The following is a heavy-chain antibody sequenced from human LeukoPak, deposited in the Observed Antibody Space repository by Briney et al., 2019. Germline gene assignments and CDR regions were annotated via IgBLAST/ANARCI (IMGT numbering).Heavy chain of an antibody. V-gene: IGHV4-59*11. Sequence: SQTLSLTCTVSSGSISSHYWSWIRQPPGKGLEWIGYIYYSGSTDYNPSLKSRVTISVDTSKNQFSLKLSSVTAADTAVYYCARRAQPAAIRGSTPAYFDYWGQGTLVTVSS. CDR2: IYYSGST. J-gene: IGHJ4*02. D-gene: IGHD2-2*02. CDR1: SGSISSHY. CDR3: ARRAQPAAIRGSTPAYFDY.